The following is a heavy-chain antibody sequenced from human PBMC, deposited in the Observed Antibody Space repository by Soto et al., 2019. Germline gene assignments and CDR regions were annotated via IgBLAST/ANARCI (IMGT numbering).Heavy chain of an antibody. J-gene: IGHJ5*02. D-gene: IGHD1-1*01. CDR2: ISYDETSK. Sequence: QVQLVESGGGVVQSGRSLRLSCAASGFTFSSYPMHWVRQAPGKGLEWVAVISYDETSKYYADSVKGRFTISRDNSKNTLYLQMNSLRAEETAVYYCVRCWGTGDGSNLGYNWLDPWGQGTLVTVSS. CDR1: GFTFSSYP. V-gene: IGHV3-30-3*01. CDR3: VRCWGTGDGSNLGYNWLDP.